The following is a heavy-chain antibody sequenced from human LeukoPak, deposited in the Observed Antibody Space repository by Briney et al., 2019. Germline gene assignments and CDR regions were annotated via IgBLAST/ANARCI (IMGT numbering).Heavy chain of an antibody. D-gene: IGHD2-2*01. CDR3: ARLRYCSSTSCPTTQYARLYYMDV. V-gene: IGHV4-4*07. CDR2: IYTSGST. CDR1: GGSISSYY. Sequence: SETLSLTCTVSGGSISSYYWSWIRQPAGKGLEWIGRIYTSGSTNYNPSLKSRVTISVDTSKNQFSLKLSSVTAADTAVYYCARLRYCSSTSCPTTQYARLYYMDVWGKGTTVTVSS. J-gene: IGHJ6*03.